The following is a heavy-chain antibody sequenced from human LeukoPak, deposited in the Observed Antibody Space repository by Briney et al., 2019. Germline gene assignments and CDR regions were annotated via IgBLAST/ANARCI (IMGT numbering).Heavy chain of an antibody. D-gene: IGHD1-14*01. Sequence: ASVKVSCKASGYTFIGYYMHWVRQAPGQGLECRGWINPNRGGTHYAQKFQGRVNMTRHTSISTAYMELSRLRSNDTAVYDCAKDHTIRSFDSWGQGTLVTVSS. CDR3: AKDHTIRSFDS. CDR1: GYTFIGYY. J-gene: IGHJ4*02. V-gene: IGHV1-2*02. CDR2: INPNRGGT.